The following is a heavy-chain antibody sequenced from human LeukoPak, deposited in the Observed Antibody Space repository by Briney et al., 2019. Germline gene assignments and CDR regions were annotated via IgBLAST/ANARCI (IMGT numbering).Heavy chain of an antibody. Sequence: PGGSLRLSCEASGFTFSTYWMSWVRQAPGKGLEWVANIKPDGSEKDYVDSLKGRFTISRDNAKNSLHLQVNSLRAEDTAVYYCARGQGWGTFDIWGQGTMVTVSS. CDR2: IKPDGSEK. J-gene: IGHJ3*02. CDR3: ARGQGWGTFDI. D-gene: IGHD3-16*01. V-gene: IGHV3-7*04. CDR1: GFTFSTYW.